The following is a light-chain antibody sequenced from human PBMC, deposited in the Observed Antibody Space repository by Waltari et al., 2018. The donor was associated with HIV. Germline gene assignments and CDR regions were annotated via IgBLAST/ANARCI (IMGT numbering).Light chain of an antibody. CDR2: AAS. CDR1: HYISNY. CDR3: QQYKGDPLT. V-gene: IGKV1-16*02. J-gene: IGKJ5*01. Sequence: DIQMTQSPSSLSASVGDRVTITCRPSHYISNYLAWFQQRPGEAPKSLIYAASTLQSGVPSKFRGSGSETYITLTINSLQSEDSATYYCQQYKGDPLTFGQGTRLEIK.